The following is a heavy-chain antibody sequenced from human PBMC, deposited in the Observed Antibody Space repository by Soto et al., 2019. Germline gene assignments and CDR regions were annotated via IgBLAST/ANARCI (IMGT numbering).Heavy chain of an antibody. CDR1: CVSFSGHC. CDR2: IIHSGNT. CDR3: AREGNLGRWIQPLDS. V-gene: IGHV4-34*12. J-gene: IGHJ4*02. Sequence: SETLSLTWAVDCVSFSGHCWIWLRQPPGKGLEWIGEIIHSGNTNYNPSLKSRVTMSVDTSKNHFSLKLISVTTADTAVYFCAREGNLGRWIQPLDSWGQGTLVTVSS. D-gene: IGHD2-2*03.